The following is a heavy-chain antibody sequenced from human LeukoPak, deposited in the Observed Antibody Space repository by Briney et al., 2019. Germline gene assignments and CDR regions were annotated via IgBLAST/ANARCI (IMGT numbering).Heavy chain of an antibody. Sequence: PSETLSLTCTVSGGSVSSSSYYWGWIRQPPGKGLEWIGSIYHSGSTYYNPSLKSRVTISVDTSKNQFSLKLSSVTAADTAVYYCARVYYSSSYDYWYFDLWGRGTLVTVSS. CDR3: ARVYYSSSYDYWYFDL. V-gene: IGHV4-39*07. J-gene: IGHJ2*01. D-gene: IGHD6-13*01. CDR2: IYHSGST. CDR1: GGSVSSSSYY.